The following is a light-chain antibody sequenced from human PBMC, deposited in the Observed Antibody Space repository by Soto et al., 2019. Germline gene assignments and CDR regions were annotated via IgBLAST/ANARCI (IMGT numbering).Light chain of an antibody. J-gene: IGKJ4*01. Sequence: EIVLTQSPGTLSLSPGERATLSCRASTSSYLAWYQQKPGQAPRLLIYGASSRATGIPDRFSGSGSGTDFTLTISRLEPEDFAVDYCQQYGSSPLTFGGGTKVDIK. CDR3: QQYGSSPLT. CDR1: TSSY. V-gene: IGKV3-20*01. CDR2: GAS.